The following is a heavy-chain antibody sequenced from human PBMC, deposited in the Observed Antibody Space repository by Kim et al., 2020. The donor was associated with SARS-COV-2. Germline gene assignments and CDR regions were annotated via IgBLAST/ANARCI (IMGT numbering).Heavy chain of an antibody. J-gene: IGHJ3*02. Sequence: PGSVKGRFTVSRENAKNSWYLQMNGLGAEDTAVDYCARGYSSSWYGAFDIWGQGTMVTVSS. CDR3: ARGYSSSWYGAFDI. D-gene: IGHD6-13*01. V-gene: IGHV3-13*01.